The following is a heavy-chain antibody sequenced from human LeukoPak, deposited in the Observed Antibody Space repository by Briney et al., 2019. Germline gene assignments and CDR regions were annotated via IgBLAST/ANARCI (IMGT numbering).Heavy chain of an antibody. V-gene: IGHV1-69*01. Sequence: GSSVKVSCKASGGTFSSYAISWVRQAPGQGREWMGGSIPIFGTANYAQKFQGRVTITADESTSTAYMELSSLRSDDTAVYYCARDRDSAREPRSETWGQGTLVTVSS. J-gene: IGHJ5*02. CDR1: GGTFSSYA. CDR3: ARDRDSAREPRSET. D-gene: IGHD5-24*01. CDR2: SIPIFGTA.